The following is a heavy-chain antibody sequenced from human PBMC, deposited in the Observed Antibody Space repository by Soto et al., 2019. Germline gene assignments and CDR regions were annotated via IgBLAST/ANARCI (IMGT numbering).Heavy chain of an antibody. D-gene: IGHD6-6*01. J-gene: IGHJ6*03. CDR3: ARRARPDFYYMDV. V-gene: IGHV3-64*01. CDR1: GFTLSGFA. Sequence: GGSLRLSCAASGFTLSGFAMDWVRQAPGKGLEYVSGISSNGVGTYYANSVQGRFTISRDNSKSTVYLQMGSLRPEDMAVYYCARRARPDFYYMDVWGKGTTVTVSS. CDR2: ISSNGVGT.